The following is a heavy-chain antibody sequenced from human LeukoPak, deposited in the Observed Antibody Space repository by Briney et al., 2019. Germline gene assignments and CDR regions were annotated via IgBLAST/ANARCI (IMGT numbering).Heavy chain of an antibody. J-gene: IGHJ4*02. V-gene: IGHV3-33*01. CDR1: GFTFSSYG. Sequence: GGSLRLSCAASGFTFSSYGIHWVRQAPGKGLEWVGVLYSDGSNKYFIDSVKGRFTISRDDSKNTVFLQMNSLRVDDTAVYYCARDLKSGYMDSWGQGTLVTVSS. CDR2: LYSDGSNK. CDR3: ARDLKSGYMDS. D-gene: IGHD3-3*01.